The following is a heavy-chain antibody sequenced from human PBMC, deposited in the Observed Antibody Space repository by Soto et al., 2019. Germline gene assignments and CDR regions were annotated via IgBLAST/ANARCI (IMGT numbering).Heavy chain of an antibody. CDR1: EFTFANAW. CDR2: IKSKADGGTT. J-gene: IGHJ4*02. Sequence: GSLRLSCAASEFTFANAWISWVRQAPGKGLEWVGGIKSKADGGTTDYAAPVKGRFTISRDESQNTLYLQMNSLKTADTAVYYCTSLYYGHWGQGTLVTVSS. CDR3: TSLYYGH. V-gene: IGHV3-15*01. D-gene: IGHD4-17*01.